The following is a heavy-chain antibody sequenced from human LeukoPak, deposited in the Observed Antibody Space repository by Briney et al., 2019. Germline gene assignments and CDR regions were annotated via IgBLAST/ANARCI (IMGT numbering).Heavy chain of an antibody. V-gene: IGHV4-38-2*02. J-gene: IGHJ3*02. CDR1: GHSIINSFY. D-gene: IGHD2-2*01. CDR3: ARVVPAAIGRRGAFDI. CDR2: IYHSGAT. Sequence: SETLSLTCTVSGHSIINSFYWGWIRQPPGKGLEWIGSIYHSGATYYNPSLKSRVTISLDTSKNQFSLKLSSVTAADTAVYYCARVVPAAIGRRGAFDIWGQGTMVTVSS.